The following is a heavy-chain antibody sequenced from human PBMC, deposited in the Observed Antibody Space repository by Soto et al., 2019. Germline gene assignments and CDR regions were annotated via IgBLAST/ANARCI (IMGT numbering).Heavy chain of an antibody. D-gene: IGHD2-2*01. CDR1: GGSISSYY. V-gene: IGHV4-59*08. Sequence: SETLSLTCTVSGGSISSYYWSWIRQPPGKGLEWIGYIYYSGSTNYNPSLKSRVTISVDTSKNQFSLKLSSVTAADTAVYYCAGRNDGTIDYWGQGTLVTVS. J-gene: IGHJ4*02. CDR2: IYYSGST. CDR3: AGRNDGTIDY.